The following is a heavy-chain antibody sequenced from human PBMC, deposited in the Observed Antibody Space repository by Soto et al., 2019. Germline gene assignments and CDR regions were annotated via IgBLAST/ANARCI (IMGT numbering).Heavy chain of an antibody. CDR2: ISGGGSRT. J-gene: IGHJ5*02. CDR3: AKVGGVAGRPVWPVFDP. CDR1: GFTFSSYA. Sequence: EVQVLESGGGLVQPGGSLRLSCGASGFTFSSYAMSWVRQAPGKGLEWVSEISGGGSRTYYANSVKGRFTISRDNSKNTLYLQMNSLRAEDTAVYHCAKVGGVAGRPVWPVFDPWGQGTLVTVSS. D-gene: IGHD6-6*01. V-gene: IGHV3-23*01.